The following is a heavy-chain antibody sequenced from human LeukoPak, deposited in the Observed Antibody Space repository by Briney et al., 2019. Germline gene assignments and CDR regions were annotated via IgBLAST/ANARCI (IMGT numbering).Heavy chain of an antibody. CDR3: ARGFPNTPRY. J-gene: IGHJ4*02. CDR2: INHSGST. V-gene: IGHV4-34*01. D-gene: IGHD2-2*02. CDR1: GGSFSGYY. Sequence: NPSETLSLTCAVYGGSFSGYYWSWIRQPPGKELEWIGEINHSGSTNYNPSLKSRVTISVDTSKNQFSLKLSSVTAADTAVYYCARGFPNTPRYWGQGTLVTVSS.